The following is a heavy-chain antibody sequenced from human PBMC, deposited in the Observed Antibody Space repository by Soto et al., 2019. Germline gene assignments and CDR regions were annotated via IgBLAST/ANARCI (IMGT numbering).Heavy chain of an antibody. J-gene: IGHJ5*02. CDR2: IYPTGST. D-gene: IGHD2-2*01. V-gene: IGHV4-4*07. CDR3: ATGRSEVVPGAMDT. Sequence: SETLSLTCTVSGDSFSNYYCNWVRKSAGKGLEWIGRIYPTGSTTYNPSLKSRLTMSVDTSKNQFSLRLTSMTAADTAVYYCATGRSEVVPGAMDTWGQGTLVTVST. CDR1: GDSFSNYY.